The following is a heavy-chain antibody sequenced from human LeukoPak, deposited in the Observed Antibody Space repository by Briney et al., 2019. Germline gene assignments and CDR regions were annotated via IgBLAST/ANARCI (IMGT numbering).Heavy chain of an antibody. CDR3: ARAPRRAQYFDY. V-gene: IGHV3-30-3*01. CDR1: GFTFSSYA. J-gene: IGHJ4*02. CDR2: ISYDGSNK. Sequence: PGGSLRLSCAASGFTFSSYAMHWVRQAPGKGLEWVAVISYDGSNKYYADSVKGRFTISRDNSKNTLYLQMNSLRAEDTAVYYCARAPRRAQYFDYWGQGTLVTVSS.